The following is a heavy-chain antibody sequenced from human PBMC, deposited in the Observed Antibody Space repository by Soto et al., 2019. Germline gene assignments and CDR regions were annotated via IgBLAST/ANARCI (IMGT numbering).Heavy chain of an antibody. V-gene: IGHV1-18*01. CDR3: ARVLRGVANWFDP. D-gene: IGHD3-10*01. CDR1: GDTFTNFG. J-gene: IGHJ5*02. CDR2: IATYNSNR. Sequence: ASVKVSCKTSGDTFTNFGLSWGRQAPGQGLEWMGWIATYNSNRNYAQKFQGRLTLTTDTSTSTAYMELKSLGYDDTAVYYCARVLRGVANWFDPWGQGTLVTVSS.